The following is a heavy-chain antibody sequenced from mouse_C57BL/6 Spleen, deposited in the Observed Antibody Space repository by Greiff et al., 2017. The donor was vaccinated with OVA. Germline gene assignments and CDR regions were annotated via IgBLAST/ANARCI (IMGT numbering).Heavy chain of an antibody. Sequence: QVQLKEPGAELMKPGASVKLSCKASGYTFTGYWIEWVKQRPGHGLEWIGKIFPGSGSTNYNEKFKGKATFTADTSSNTAYMQLSSLTTADSAIYYSASLGKYVGDWGKGTTLTVSS. J-gene: IGHJ2*01. CDR2: IFPGSGST. CDR1: GYTFTGYW. D-gene: IGHD4-1*01. CDR3: ASLGKYVGD. V-gene: IGHV1-9*01.